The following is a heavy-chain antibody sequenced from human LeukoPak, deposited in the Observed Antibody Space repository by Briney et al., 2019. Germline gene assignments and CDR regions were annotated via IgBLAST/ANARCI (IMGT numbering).Heavy chain of an antibody. J-gene: IGHJ4*02. CDR3: ARSYCSGGSCYLDY. Sequence: PGGSLRLSCAASGFTFSSYSMNWVRQAPGKGLEWVSYISSSSSTIYYADSVKGRFTISRDNAKNSLYLQMNSLGAEDTAVYYCARSYCSGGSCYLDYWGQGTLVTVSS. V-gene: IGHV3-48*01. CDR2: ISSSSSTI. CDR1: GFTFSSYS. D-gene: IGHD2-15*01.